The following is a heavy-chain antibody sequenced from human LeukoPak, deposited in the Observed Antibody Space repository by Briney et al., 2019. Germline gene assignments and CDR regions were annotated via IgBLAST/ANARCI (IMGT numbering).Heavy chain of an antibody. CDR1: GGSISSGDYY. CDR3: ARVGGVSLNILNYYMDV. J-gene: IGHJ6*03. V-gene: IGHV4-30-4*08. D-gene: IGHD2/OR15-2a*01. Sequence: SQTLSLTCTVSGGSISSGDYYWRWLRQPPGKGLEWIGYIYYSGSTYYNPSLKSRVTISVDTSKNQFSLKLSSVTAADTAVYYCARVGGVSLNILNYYMDVWGKGTTVTVSS. CDR2: IYYSGST.